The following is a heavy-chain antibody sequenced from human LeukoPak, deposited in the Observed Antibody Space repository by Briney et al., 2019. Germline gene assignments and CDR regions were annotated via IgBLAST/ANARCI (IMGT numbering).Heavy chain of an antibody. J-gene: IGHJ4*02. D-gene: IGHD6-19*01. CDR3: ARDRRQWLINGDY. V-gene: IGHV3-7*01. CDR1: GFTFSSYW. CDR2: IKQDGSEK. Sequence: GGSLRLSCAASGFTFSSYWMSWVRQAPGKGLEWVANIKQDGSEKYYVDSVKGRFTISRDNAKNSLYLQMNSLRAEDTAVYYCARDRRQWLINGDYLGQGTLVTVSS.